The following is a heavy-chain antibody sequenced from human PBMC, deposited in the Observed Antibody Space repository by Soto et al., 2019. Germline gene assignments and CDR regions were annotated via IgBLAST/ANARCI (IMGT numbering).Heavy chain of an antibody. V-gene: IGHV3-21*01. D-gene: IGHD2-15*01. J-gene: IGHJ5*02. Sequence: GGSLRLSCVASGFTFSSYSMNWVRQAPGKGLEWVSSISSSSSYIYYADSVKGRFTISRDNAKNSLYLQMNSLRAEDTAVYYCARVSAATKEAWFDPWGRGTLVTVSS. CDR2: ISSSSSYI. CDR1: GFTFSSYS. CDR3: ARVSAATKEAWFDP.